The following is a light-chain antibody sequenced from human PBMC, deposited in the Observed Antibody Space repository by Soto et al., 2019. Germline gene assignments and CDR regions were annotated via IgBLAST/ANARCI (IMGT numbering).Light chain of an antibody. CDR2: KAS. Sequence: DIQMTQSPSTLSASVGDRVTITCRASQSISSWLAWYQQKPGKAPNLLIYKASTLESRVPSRFSGSGSGTEFTLTISSVQPDDFATYYCQQYKSYPLTFGGGTKVDIK. CDR1: QSISSW. V-gene: IGKV1-5*03. CDR3: QQYKSYPLT. J-gene: IGKJ4*01.